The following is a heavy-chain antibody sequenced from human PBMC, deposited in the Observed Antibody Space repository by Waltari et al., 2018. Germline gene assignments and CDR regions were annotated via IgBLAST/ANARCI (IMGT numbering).Heavy chain of an antibody. J-gene: IGHJ5*02. CDR3: ARVTTMIIILRLPNWFDP. Sequence: QVQLQESGPGLVKASETLSLTCAVSGYSISSGYFCGWIRQPPGKGLEWIGNIYHSGTTYYNPSLESRVTISVDTSKNQFSLKLSSVTAADTAVYYCARVTTMIIILRLPNWFDPWGQGTLVTVSS. V-gene: IGHV4-38-2*01. CDR1: GYSISSGYF. D-gene: IGHD3-22*01. CDR2: IYHSGTT.